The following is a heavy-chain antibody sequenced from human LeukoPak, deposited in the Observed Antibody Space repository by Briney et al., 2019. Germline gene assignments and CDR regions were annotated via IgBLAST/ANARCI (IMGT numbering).Heavy chain of an antibody. Sequence: GRSLRLSCAASGFTFSSYGMHWVRQAPGKGLEWVAVIWYDGSNKYYADSVKGRFTISRDNSKNTLYLQMNSLRAEDTAVYYCARDSRSGSSIDYWGQGTLVTVSS. CDR1: GFTFSSYG. CDR2: IWYDGSNK. CDR3: ARDSRSGSSIDY. J-gene: IGHJ4*02. V-gene: IGHV3-33*01. D-gene: IGHD3-10*01.